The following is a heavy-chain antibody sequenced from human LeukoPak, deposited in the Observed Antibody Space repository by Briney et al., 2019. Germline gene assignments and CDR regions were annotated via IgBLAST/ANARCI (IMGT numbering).Heavy chain of an antibody. CDR2: INHSGST. D-gene: IGHD6-13*01. CDR3: ARARASSSWSKYYYYYGMDV. J-gene: IGHJ6*02. V-gene: IGHV4-34*01. Sequence: GSLRLSCTASGFTFGDYALSWFRQPPGKGLEWIGEINHSGSTNYNPSLKSRVTISVDTSKNQFSLKLSSVTAADTAVYYCARARASSSWSKYYYYYGMDVWGQGTTVTVSS. CDR1: GFTFGDYA.